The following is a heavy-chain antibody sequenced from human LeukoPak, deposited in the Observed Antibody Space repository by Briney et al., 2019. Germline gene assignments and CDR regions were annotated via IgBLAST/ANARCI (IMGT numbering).Heavy chain of an antibody. D-gene: IGHD1-7*01. CDR3: ARELELPPEDYYYGMDV. CDR2: ISAYNGNT. CDR1: GYTFTSYG. J-gene: IGHJ6*02. V-gene: IGHV1-18*01. Sequence: ASVKVSCKASGYTFTSYGISWVRQAPGQGLEWMGWISAYNGNTNYAQKLQGRVTMTTDTSTSTAYMELRSLRSDDTAVYYCARELELPPEDYYYGMDVWGQGTTVTVSS.